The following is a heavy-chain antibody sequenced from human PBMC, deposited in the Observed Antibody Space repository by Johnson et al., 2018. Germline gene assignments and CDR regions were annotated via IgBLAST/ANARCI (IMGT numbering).Heavy chain of an antibody. J-gene: IGHJ3*02. CDR3: ARDKQLGAFDI. D-gene: IGHD6-13*01. CDR1: GFTFSRYA. V-gene: IGHV3-30-3*01. CDR2: ISYDGSNK. Sequence: QVQLVQSGGGVVQPGRSLRLSCAASGFTFSRYAMHWVRQAPGKGREWVAVISYDGSNKYYADSVKGRFTISRNNAKNTLYLQMNSLRAEDTAVYYCARDKQLGAFDIWGQGTMVTVSS.